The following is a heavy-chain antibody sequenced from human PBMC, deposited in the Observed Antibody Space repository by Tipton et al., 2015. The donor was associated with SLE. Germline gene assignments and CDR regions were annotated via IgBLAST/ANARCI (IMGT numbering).Heavy chain of an antibody. CDR2: INSEGGT. Sequence: SLRLSCAASGFTFTNNAMNWVRQAPGKGLEWVSGINSEGGTVYADSVKGRFTISRDNSKNTLYLQMHSLRAEDTAVYYCALQRGYSYGFDYWGQGTLVTVSS. D-gene: IGHD5-18*01. V-gene: IGHV3-23*01. CDR3: ALQRGYSYGFDY. CDR1: GFTFTNNA. J-gene: IGHJ4*02.